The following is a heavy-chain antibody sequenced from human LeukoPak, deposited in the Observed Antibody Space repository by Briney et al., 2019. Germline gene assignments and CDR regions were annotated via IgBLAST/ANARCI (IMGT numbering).Heavy chain of an antibody. Sequence: GRSLRLSCAASGFTFSSYAMHWVRQGPGKGLEWVAVISYDGSNKYYADSVKGRFTISRDNSKNTLYLQMNSLRAEDTAVYYCAREIAATPDYYYGMDVWGQGTTVTVSS. D-gene: IGHD2-15*01. CDR1: GFTFSSYA. J-gene: IGHJ6*02. V-gene: IGHV3-30-3*01. CDR2: ISYDGSNK. CDR3: AREIAATPDYYYGMDV.